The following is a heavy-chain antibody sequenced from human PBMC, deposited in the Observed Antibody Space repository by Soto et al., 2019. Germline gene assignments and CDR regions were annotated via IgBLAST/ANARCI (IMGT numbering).Heavy chain of an antibody. J-gene: IGHJ4*02. CDR3: ARGRRDGYNYESLEYYFDY. D-gene: IGHD5-12*01. V-gene: IGHV4-59*01. CDR2: IYYSGST. Sequence: SETLSLTCTVSGGSISSYYWSWIRQPPGKGLEWIGYIYYSGSTNYNPSLKSRVTISVDTSKNQFSLKLSSVTAADTAVYYCARGRRDGYNYESLEYYFDYWGQGTLVTVS. CDR1: GGSISSYY.